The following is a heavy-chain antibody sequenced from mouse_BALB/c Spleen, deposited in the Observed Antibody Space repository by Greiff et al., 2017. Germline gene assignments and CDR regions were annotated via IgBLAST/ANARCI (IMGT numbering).Heavy chain of an antibody. J-gene: IGHJ3*01. Sequence: QVHVKQSGAELVRPGTSVKVSCKASGYAFTNYLIEWVKQRPGQGLEWIGVINPGSGGTNYNEKFKGKATLTADKSSSTAYMQLSSLTSDDSAVYFCARWDYDGFAYWGQGTLVTVSA. CDR3: ARWDYDGFAY. V-gene: IGHV1-54*01. CDR1: GYAFTNYL. CDR2: INPGSGGT. D-gene: IGHD2-4*01.